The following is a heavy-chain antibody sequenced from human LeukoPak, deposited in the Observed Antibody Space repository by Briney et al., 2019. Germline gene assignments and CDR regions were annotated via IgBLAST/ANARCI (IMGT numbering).Heavy chain of an antibody. CDR1: GGSISSTTYY. CDR3: ARDRACSNGVCSYFDY. D-gene: IGHD2-8*01. Sequence: SETLSLTCIVSGGSISSTTYYWGWIRQPPGKGLEWIGSIYYSGSTWYNPPLKSRVTVSADTSKNQFSLKLTSVTAADTAVYYCARDRACSNGVCSYFDYWGQGTVVTVSS. V-gene: IGHV4-39*01. J-gene: IGHJ4*02. CDR2: IYYSGST.